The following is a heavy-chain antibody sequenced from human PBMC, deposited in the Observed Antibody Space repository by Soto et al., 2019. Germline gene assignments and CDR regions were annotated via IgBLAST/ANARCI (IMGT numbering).Heavy chain of an antibody. J-gene: IGHJ4*02. CDR1: GFTFSDYY. CDR3: ARGGVRGTTSRGQVYN. CDR2: IGTSSDYT. D-gene: IGHD1-7*01. V-gene: IGHV3-11*06. Sequence: QVQXVXSGGXLVKPGXXLXLXCAAXGFTFSDYYMTWIRQAPGKGLEWVSYIGTSSDYTNYADSVKGRFXXXXXXXXXXXXXXXXXLRAEDTAVYYCARGGVRGTTSRGQVYNWGQGTLVTVSS.